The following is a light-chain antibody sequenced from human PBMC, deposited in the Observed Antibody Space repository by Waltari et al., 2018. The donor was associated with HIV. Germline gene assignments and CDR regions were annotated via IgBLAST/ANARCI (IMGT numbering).Light chain of an antibody. J-gene: IGKJ2*01. CDR2: AAS. CDR3: RQDNTYPYT. CDR1: RGMRNA. Sequence: DIQMTQPPSSLSASIGDRVTITCRASRGMRNALALYQQEPGKAPRRLIYAASSLQGGVPSRFSGSGFGTEFTLTVSSLQPEDFATYYCRQDNTYPYTFGQGTRLEIK. V-gene: IGKV1-17*01.